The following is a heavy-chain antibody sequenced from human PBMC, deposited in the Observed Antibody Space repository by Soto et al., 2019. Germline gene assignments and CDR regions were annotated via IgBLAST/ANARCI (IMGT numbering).Heavy chain of an antibody. Sequence: SETLSLTCTVSGDSISRYYWSWIRQPPGKGLGWSGYIYYSGSTNYNPSFKSRVTMSVTTSKNQFSLKLSSVTAADTAVYYCARAKAVAGSPFDYWGQGTLGTV. CDR2: IYYSGST. V-gene: IGHV4-59*01. D-gene: IGHD6-19*01. CDR1: GDSISRYY. CDR3: ARAKAVAGSPFDY. J-gene: IGHJ4*02.